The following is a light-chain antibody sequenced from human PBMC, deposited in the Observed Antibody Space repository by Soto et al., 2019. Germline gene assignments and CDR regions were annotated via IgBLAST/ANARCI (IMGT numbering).Light chain of an antibody. CDR2: DVS. CDR3: SSYTSSSVPV. CDR1: SSDVGGYDY. Sequence: QSALTQPASVSGSPGQSIAISCTGTSSDVGGYDYVSWYQHHPGKAPKLMIYDVSNRPSGVSNRFSGSKSGNTASLTISGLQAGDEADYYCSSYTSSSVPVFGGGTQLTVL. J-gene: IGLJ7*01. V-gene: IGLV2-14*03.